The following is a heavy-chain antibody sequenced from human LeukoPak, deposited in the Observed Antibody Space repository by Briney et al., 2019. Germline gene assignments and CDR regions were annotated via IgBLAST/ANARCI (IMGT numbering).Heavy chain of an antibody. CDR1: GGSFSGYY. J-gene: IGHJ2*01. D-gene: IGHD3-10*01. V-gene: IGHV4-59*10. Sequence: PSETLSLTCAVYGGSFSGYYWSWIRQPAGEGLEWIGRIYTSGSTNYNPSLKSQVTMSVDTSKNQFSLKLSSVTAADTAVYYCARVKYYYGSGSFFDLWGRGTLVTVSS. CDR3: ARVKYYYGSGSFFDL. CDR2: IYTSGST.